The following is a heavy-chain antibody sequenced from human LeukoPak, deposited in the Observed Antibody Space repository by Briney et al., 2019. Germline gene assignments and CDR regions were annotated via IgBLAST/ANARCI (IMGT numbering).Heavy chain of an antibody. J-gene: IGHJ4*02. D-gene: IGHD5-24*01. V-gene: IGHV4-59*12. CDR1: GGSISSYY. CDR3: ARGQRWLQSDFDY. CDR2: IYYSGST. Sequence: PSETLSLTCTVSGGSISSYYWSWIRQPPGKGLEWIGYIYYSGSTNYNPSLKSRVTISVDTSKNQFSLKLSSVTAADTAVYYCARGQRWLQSDFDYWGQGTLVTVSS.